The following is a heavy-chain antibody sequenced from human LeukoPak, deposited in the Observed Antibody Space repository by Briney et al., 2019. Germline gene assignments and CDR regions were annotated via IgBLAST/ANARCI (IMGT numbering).Heavy chain of an antibody. Sequence: TGGSLRLSCAASGFTFRSYWMSWVRQAPGKGPEWVANMKLDGSEEYYVDSVKGRFTISSDNAKNSLYLQMNSLRVDDTAVYYCARWARYCSSGSCYSWFDPWGQGTLVTVSS. CDR1: GFTFRSYW. V-gene: IGHV3-7*01. CDR3: ARWARYCSSGSCYSWFDP. D-gene: IGHD2-15*01. J-gene: IGHJ5*02. CDR2: MKLDGSEE.